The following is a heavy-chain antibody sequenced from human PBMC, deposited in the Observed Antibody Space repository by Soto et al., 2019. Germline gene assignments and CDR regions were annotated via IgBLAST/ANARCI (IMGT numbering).Heavy chain of an antibody. Sequence: ASVKVSGKASGYTFTGYYMHWVRQAPGQGLEWMGWINPNSGGTNYAQKFQGRVTMTRDTSISTAYMELSRLRSDDTAVYYCARDYSNYAGTFDYWGQGTLVTVSS. D-gene: IGHD4-4*01. CDR1: GYTFTGYY. J-gene: IGHJ4*02. V-gene: IGHV1-2*02. CDR2: INPNSGGT. CDR3: ARDYSNYAGTFDY.